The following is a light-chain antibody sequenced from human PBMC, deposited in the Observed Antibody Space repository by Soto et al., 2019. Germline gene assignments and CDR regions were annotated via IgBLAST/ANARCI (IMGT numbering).Light chain of an antibody. V-gene: IGLV3-21*02. CDR1: NIGTKS. Sequence: SYELTQAPSVSVAPGQTATISCGGNNIGTKSVHWYQQRPGQAPVVVVYDNRDRPSGIPDRFSGSNSGNTATLTINRVEPGDEAAYYCQVWDSGSDHPGVFGGGTQLTV. J-gene: IGLJ3*02. CDR3: QVWDSGSDHPGV. CDR2: DNR.